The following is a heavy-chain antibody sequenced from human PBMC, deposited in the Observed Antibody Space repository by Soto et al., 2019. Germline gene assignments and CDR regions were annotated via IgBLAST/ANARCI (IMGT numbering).Heavy chain of an antibody. CDR2: ISAYNGNT. CDR3: ARVRLLATVTTKFIDY. CDR1: GYTFTSYG. V-gene: IGHV1-18*01. J-gene: IGHJ4*02. D-gene: IGHD4-17*01. Sequence: ASVKVSCKASGYTFTSYGISWVRQAPGQGLEWMGWISAYNGNTNYAQKLQGRVTMTTDTSTSTAYMELRSLRSDDTAVYYWARVRLLATVTTKFIDYWGQGTLVTVSS.